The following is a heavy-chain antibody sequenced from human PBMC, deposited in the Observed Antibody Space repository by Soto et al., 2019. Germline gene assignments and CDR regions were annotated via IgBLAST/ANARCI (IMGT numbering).Heavy chain of an antibody. CDR1: GFTFSSYW. J-gene: IGHJ4*02. Sequence: EVQLVESGGGLVQPGGSLRLSCAASGFTFSSYWMSWVRQAPGKGLEWVANIKQDGSEKYYVDSVKGRFTISRDNAKNSLYLQMNSLRAEDTAVYYCARVRYDYVWGSYLYWGQGTLVTVAS. V-gene: IGHV3-7*05. D-gene: IGHD3-16*02. CDR3: ARVRYDYVWGSYLY. CDR2: IKQDGSEK.